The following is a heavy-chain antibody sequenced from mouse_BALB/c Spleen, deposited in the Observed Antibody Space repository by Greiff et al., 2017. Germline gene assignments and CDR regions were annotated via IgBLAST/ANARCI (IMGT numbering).Heavy chain of an antibody. Sequence: EVHLVESGGGLVQPGGSLRLSCATSGFTFTDYYMSWVRQPPGKALEWLGFIRNKANGHTTEYSASVKGRFTISRDNSQSILYLQMNTLRAEDSATYYCARDSSLDVWGAGTTVTVSS. CDR1: GFTFTDYY. J-gene: IGHJ1*01. V-gene: IGHV7-3*02. CDR2: IRNKANGHTT. D-gene: IGHD1-2*01. CDR3: ARDSSLDV.